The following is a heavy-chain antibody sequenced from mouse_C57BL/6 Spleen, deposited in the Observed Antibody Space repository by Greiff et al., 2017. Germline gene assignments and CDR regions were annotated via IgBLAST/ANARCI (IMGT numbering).Heavy chain of an antibody. CDR1: GFTFTDYY. J-gene: IGHJ4*01. V-gene: IGHV7-3*01. CDR2: IRNKANGYTT. CDR3: ARYTQPYAMDY. Sequence: EVQGVESGGGLVQPGGSLSLSCAASGFTFTDYYMSWVRQPPGKALEWLGFIRNKANGYTTEYSASVKGRFTISRDNSQSILYLQMNALRAEDSATYYCARYTQPYAMDYWGQGTSVTVSS.